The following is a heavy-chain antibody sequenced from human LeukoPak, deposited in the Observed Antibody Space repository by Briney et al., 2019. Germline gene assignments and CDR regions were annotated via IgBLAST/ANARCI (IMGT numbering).Heavy chain of an antibody. V-gene: IGHV3-23*01. CDR1: GFTFSSYS. CDR3: AKESPYAVGLTGRVYYFDY. J-gene: IGHJ4*02. D-gene: IGHD1-26*01. Sequence: PGGSLRLSCAASGFTFSSYSMNWVRQAPGKGLEWVSAVSNGGRTYYADSVKGRFTISRDNSKSTIHLQMNSLRAEDTAVYYCAKESPYAVGLTGRVYYFDYWGQGALVTVSS. CDR2: VSNGGRT.